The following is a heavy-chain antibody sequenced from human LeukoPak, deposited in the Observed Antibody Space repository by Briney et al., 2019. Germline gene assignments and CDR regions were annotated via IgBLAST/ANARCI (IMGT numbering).Heavy chain of an antibody. CDR3: ARTLYYYDSSGYYNTGDDAFDI. V-gene: IGHV2-70*04. D-gene: IGHD3-22*01. CDR2: IDWNDHK. CDR1: GFSLNTRGMR. J-gene: IGHJ3*02. Sequence: SGPTLVNPTQTLTLTCTFSGFSLNTRGMRLTWIRQPPGKALEWLARIDWNDHKFYRTSLKTRLTISKDTSKNQVVLIMTNMDPVDTATYYCARTLYYYDSSGYYNTGDDAFDIWGQGTMATVSS.